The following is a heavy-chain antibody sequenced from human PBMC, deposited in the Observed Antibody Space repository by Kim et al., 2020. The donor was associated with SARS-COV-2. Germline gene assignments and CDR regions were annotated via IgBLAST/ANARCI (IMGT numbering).Heavy chain of an antibody. CDR2: INHSGST. CDR1: GGSFSGYY. D-gene: IGHD6-19*01. J-gene: IGHJ5*02. CDR3: ARCRRAVADKNWFDP. V-gene: IGHV4-34*01. Sequence: SETLSLTCAVYGGSFSGYYWSWIRQPPGKGLEWIGEINHSGSTNYNPSLKSRVTISVDTSKNQFSLKLSSVTAADTAVYYCARCRRAVADKNWFDPWGQGTLVTVSS.